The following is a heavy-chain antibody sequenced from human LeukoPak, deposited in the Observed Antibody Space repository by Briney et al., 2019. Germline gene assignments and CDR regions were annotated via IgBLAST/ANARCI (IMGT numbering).Heavy chain of an antibody. CDR2: IKRTPDGGTT. D-gene: IGHD5-18*01. V-gene: IGHV3-49*03. J-gene: IGHJ4*02. CDR1: GLNFGAHG. CDR3: TRGLGYTYGWSN. Sequence: PGGSLRLSXTTSGLNFGAHGMSWFRQAPGKGMEWVAFIKRTPDGGTTEYAASVKGRFTISRDDSKSIAYLQMNSLKTEDAGLYYCTRGLGYTYGWSNWGQGTLVTVSS.